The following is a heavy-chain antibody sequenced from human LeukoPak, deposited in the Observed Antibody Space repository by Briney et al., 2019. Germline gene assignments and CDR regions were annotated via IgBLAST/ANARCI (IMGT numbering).Heavy chain of an antibody. CDR3: AEFGTVRPREGFDY. V-gene: IGHV3-23*01. Sequence: GGSLRLSCAASGFTFSSYAMSWVRQGPGKGLEWVSAVSGSGGSTYYADSVKGRFTISKDNSKNMLFLQLNSLRADDTAVYYCAEFGTVRPREGFDYWGQGTLVTVSS. D-gene: IGHD4-17*01. J-gene: IGHJ4*02. CDR1: GFTFSSYA. CDR2: VSGSGGST.